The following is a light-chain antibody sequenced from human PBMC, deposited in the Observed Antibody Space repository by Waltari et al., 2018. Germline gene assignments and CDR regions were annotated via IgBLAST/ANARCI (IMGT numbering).Light chain of an antibody. J-gene: IGLJ1*01. Sequence: QSALTQPASVSGSPGQSVTITCTGPLGTSTLVYWYQKLPGTVPKLILYNSSERPSGTSIRFSGSRSGNTASLTISGLQSEDEADYYCCSNNEGHTHVFGTGTRVTVL. CDR1: LGTSTL. CDR3: CSNNEGHTHV. CDR2: NSS. V-gene: IGLV2-23*01.